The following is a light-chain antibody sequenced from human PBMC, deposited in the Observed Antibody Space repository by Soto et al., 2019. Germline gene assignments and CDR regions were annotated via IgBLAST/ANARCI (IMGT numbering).Light chain of an antibody. CDR1: QSISSY. V-gene: IGKV1-39*01. CDR2: AAS. Sequence: DIQMTQSPSSLSASVGDRVTITCRASQSISSYLNWYQQKPGKAPKLLIYAASSLQSGVPSRFSGSGSGTDFTLTISSLQPEDFATYYCPPSYTPPCTFGQGTTV. CDR3: PPSYTPPCT. J-gene: IGKJ1*01.